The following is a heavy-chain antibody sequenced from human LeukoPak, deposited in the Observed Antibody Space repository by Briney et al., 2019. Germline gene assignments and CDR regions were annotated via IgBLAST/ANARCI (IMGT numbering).Heavy chain of an antibody. CDR3: ARGIDYDSSGYTLYYFDY. V-gene: IGHV4-34*01. Sequence: SETLSLTCTVSGGSISSYYWSWIRQPPGKGLEWIGEINHSGSTNYNPSLKSRVTISVDTSKNQFSLKLSSVTAADTAVYYCARGIDYDSSGYTLYYFDYWGQGTLVTVSS. J-gene: IGHJ4*02. D-gene: IGHD3-22*01. CDR1: GGSISSYY. CDR2: INHSGST.